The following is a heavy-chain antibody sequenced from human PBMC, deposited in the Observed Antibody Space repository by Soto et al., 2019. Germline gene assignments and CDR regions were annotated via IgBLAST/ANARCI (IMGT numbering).Heavy chain of an antibody. V-gene: IGHV3-23*01. CDR1: GFTFSSYA. CDR3: AKDIKVWYYDILTGPDY. Sequence: GGSLRLSCAASGFTFSSYAMSWVRQAPGKGLEWVSAISGSGGSTYYADSVKGRFTISRDNSKNTLYLQMNSLRAEDTAVYYCAKDIKVWYYDILTGPDYWGQGTLVTVSS. J-gene: IGHJ4*02. CDR2: ISGSGGST. D-gene: IGHD3-9*01.